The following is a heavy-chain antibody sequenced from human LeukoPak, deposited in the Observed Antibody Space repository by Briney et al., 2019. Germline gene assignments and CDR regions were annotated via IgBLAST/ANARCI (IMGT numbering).Heavy chain of an antibody. D-gene: IGHD6-13*01. CDR3: AGGSSTSSYYFDH. Sequence: PGGSPRLSCVASGLTFNRYSMNWVRQAPGKGLEWVSSICSSSGCIYYADSVRGRFTVSRDNAKNSVFLQMNNLRAEDAAVYYCAGGSSTSSYYFDHWGQGILVTVSS. CDR2: ICSSSGCI. CDR1: GLTFNRYS. V-gene: IGHV3-21*01. J-gene: IGHJ4*02.